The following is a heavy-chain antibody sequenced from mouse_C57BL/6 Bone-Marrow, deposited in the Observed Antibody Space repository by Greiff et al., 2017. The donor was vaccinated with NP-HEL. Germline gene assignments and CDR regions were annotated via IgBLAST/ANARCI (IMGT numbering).Heavy chain of an antibody. V-gene: IGHV1-39*01. Sequence: VQLQQSGPELVKPGASVKISCKASGYSFTDYNMNWVKKSNGKSLEWIGVINPNYGTTSYNQKFKGKATLTVDQSSSTAYMQLNSLTSEDSAVYYCARQDFYYGNYDYYAMDYWGQGTSVTVSS. CDR2: INPNYGTT. J-gene: IGHJ4*01. CDR3: ARQDFYYGNYDYYAMDY. CDR1: GYSFTDYN. D-gene: IGHD2-1*01.